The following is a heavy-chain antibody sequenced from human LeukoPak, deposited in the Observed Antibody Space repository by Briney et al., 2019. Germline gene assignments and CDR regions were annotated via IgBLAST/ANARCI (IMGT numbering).Heavy chain of an antibody. CDR1: GGSFSGYY. D-gene: IGHD3-3*01. J-gene: IGHJ5*02. Sequence: SETLSLTCAVYGGSFSGYYWRWIRQPPGKGLEWIGYIYYSGSTNYNPSLKSRVTIPVDTSKDQFSLKLSSVTAADTAVYYCARVFFWNWFDPWGQGTLVTVSS. V-gene: IGHV4-59*01. CDR3: ARVFFWNWFDP. CDR2: IYYSGST.